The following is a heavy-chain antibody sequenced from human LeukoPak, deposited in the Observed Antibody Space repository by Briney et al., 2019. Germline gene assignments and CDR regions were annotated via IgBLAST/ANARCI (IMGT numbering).Heavy chain of an antibody. CDR1: GYTFTSYG. D-gene: IGHD4-23*01. CDR3: ARDYGGNSGHAFDI. V-gene: IGHV1-69*05. J-gene: IGHJ3*02. CDR2: IIPIFGTA. Sequence: WASVKVSCKASGYTFTSYGISWVRQAPGQGLEWMGGIIPIFGTANYAQKFQGRVTITTDESTSTAYMELSSLRSEDTAVYYCARDYGGNSGHAFDIWGQGTMVTVSS.